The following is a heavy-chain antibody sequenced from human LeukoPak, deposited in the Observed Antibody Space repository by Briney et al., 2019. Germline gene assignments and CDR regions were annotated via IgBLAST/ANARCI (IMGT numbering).Heavy chain of an antibody. V-gene: IGHV4-39*02. CDR3: ARDERDSSSWYLYYYMDV. Sequence: SETLSLTCSVSGGSISSSSYYWGWIRQPPGKGLEWMGFMFHSGSTYYNPSLKSRVTISVDTSKNQLALKLSSVTAADTAVYYCARDERDSSSWYLYYYMDVWGKGTTVTVSS. D-gene: IGHD6-13*01. CDR1: GGSISSSSYY. CDR2: MFHSGST. J-gene: IGHJ6*03.